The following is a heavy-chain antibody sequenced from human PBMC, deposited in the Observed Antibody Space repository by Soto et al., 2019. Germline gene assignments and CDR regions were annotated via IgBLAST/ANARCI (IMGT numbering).Heavy chain of an antibody. CDR3: XXXXXXRFDY. CDR1: GFTFSSYG. CDR2: IWYDGSNK. Sequence: QVQLVESGGGVVQPGRSLRLSCAASGFTFSSYGMHWVRQAPGKGLEWVAVIWYDGSNKYYADSVKGRFTISRDNSKNTLYXXXNSLXXEDTXXXXXXXXXXXRFDYWGQGTLVTVSS. J-gene: IGHJ4*02. V-gene: IGHV3-33*01.